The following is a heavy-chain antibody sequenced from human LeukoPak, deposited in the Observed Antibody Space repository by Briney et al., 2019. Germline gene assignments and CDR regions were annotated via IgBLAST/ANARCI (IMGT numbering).Heavy chain of an antibody. V-gene: IGHV4-31*03. Sequence: SETLSLTCTVSGGSISSGGYYWSWIRQHPGKGLEWIGYIYYSGSTYYNPSLKSRVTISVDTSKSQFSLKLSSVTAADTAVYYCARGRRIVVVVAAHPLNWFDPWGQGTLVTVSS. CDR3: ARGRRIVVVVAAHPLNWFDP. CDR1: GGSISSGGYY. CDR2: IYYSGST. D-gene: IGHD2-15*01. J-gene: IGHJ5*02.